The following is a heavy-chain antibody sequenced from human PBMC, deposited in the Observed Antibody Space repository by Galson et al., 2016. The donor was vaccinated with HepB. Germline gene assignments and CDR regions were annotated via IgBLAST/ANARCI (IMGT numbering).Heavy chain of an antibody. CDR1: GFSLINSRLG. Sequence: PALVKPTQTLTLTCTVSGFSLINSRLGVSWIRQTPGKALEWLAHIVSNDENSYNTSLRSRLTISAGTSISQVVFGLTNMDPVDTATYFCAVLTSGIPTHWGPGILGSVSS. V-gene: IGHV2-26*01. CDR3: AVLTSGIPTH. J-gene: IGHJ4*02. D-gene: IGHD4-17*01. CDR2: IVSNDEN.